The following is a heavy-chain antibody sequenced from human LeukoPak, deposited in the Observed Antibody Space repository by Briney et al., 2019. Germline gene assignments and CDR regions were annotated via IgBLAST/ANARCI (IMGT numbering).Heavy chain of an antibody. J-gene: IGHJ4*02. CDR3: ARLPRVDYFDY. CDR1: GGSISSSRYF. V-gene: IGHV4-39*01. Sequence: SETLSLTCTVSGGSISSSRYFLGWIRQPPGKGLEWIGSIYYSGSTYYNPSLKSRVTTSVDTSTNQFSLRLSSVTAADTAEYYCARLPRVDYFDYWGQGTLVTVSS. CDR2: IYYSGST.